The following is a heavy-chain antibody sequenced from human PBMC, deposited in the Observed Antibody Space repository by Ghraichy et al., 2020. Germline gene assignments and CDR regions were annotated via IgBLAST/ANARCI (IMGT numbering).Heavy chain of an antibody. CDR1: GGSISSYY. J-gene: IGHJ6*02. CDR3: ARGQGSGTRYYYYGMDV. Sequence: GSLRLSCTVSGGSISSYYWSWIRQPPGKGLEWIGYINYSGSTNHNPSLKSRVKISIDTSKNQFSLKLSSVTAADTAVYYCARGQGSGTRYYYYGMDVWGQGTTVTVSS. D-gene: IGHD3-10*01. CDR2: INYSGST. V-gene: IGHV4-59*08.